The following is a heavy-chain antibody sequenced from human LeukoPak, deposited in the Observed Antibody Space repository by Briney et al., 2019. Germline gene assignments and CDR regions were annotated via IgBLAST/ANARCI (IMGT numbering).Heavy chain of an antibody. CDR2: IYYSGST. D-gene: IGHD4-23*01. Sequence: SQTLSLTCTVSGGSISSGDYYWSWIRQPPGKGLEWIGYIYYSGSTYYNPSLKSRVTISVDTSKNQFSLKLSSVTAADTAVYYCARLWRSGGNVDYWGQGTLVTVSS. CDR1: GGSISSGDYY. CDR3: ARLWRSGGNVDY. J-gene: IGHJ4*02. V-gene: IGHV4-30-4*08.